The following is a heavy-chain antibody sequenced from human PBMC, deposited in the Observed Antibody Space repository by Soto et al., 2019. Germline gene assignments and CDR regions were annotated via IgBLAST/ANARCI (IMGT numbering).Heavy chain of an antibody. J-gene: IGHJ4*02. Sequence: PGGSLRLSCAASGFTFSSYAMSWVRQAPGKGLEWVSSITSTGDRAYYADSVKGRFTVSRDNSKNTLYLQMNSLRAEDTAVYYCVKESRAVPAKEHFDFWGQGTRVTVSS. CDR2: ITSTGDRA. D-gene: IGHD6-19*01. V-gene: IGHV3-23*01. CDR1: GFTFSSYA. CDR3: VKESRAVPAKEHFDF.